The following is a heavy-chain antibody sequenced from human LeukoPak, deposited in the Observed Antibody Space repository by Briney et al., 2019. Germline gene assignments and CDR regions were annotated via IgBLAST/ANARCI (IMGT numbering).Heavy chain of an antibody. CDR3: AKFREGVIDH. V-gene: IGHV3-23*01. D-gene: IGHD3-10*01. CDR2: VTGGGGST. CDR1: GFTFSSYA. J-gene: IGHJ4*02. Sequence: GGSLRPSCAASGFTFSSYAMSWVRQAPGKGLEWVSTVTGGGGSTYYADSVKGRFTISRDNSKNTLYLQMNSLTAEDTAVYYCAKFREGVIDHWGQGTLVTVSS.